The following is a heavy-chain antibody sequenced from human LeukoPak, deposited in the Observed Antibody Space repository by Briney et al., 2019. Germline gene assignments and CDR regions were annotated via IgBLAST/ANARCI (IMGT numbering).Heavy chain of an antibody. CDR3: AGWDSSYYYGMDV. D-gene: IGHD6-13*01. CDR1: GGTFSSYA. V-gene: IGHV1-69*13. Sequence: ASVTVSCTASGGTFSSYAISWVRQAPGQGLEWMGGIIPIFGTANYAQKFQGRVTITADESTSTAYMELSSLRSEDTAVYYCAGWDSSYYYGMDVWGQGTTVTVSS. J-gene: IGHJ6*02. CDR2: IIPIFGTA.